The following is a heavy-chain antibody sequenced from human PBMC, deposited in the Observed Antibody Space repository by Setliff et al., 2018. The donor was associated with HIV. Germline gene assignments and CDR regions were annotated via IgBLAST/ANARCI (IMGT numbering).Heavy chain of an antibody. J-gene: IGHJ4*02. Sequence: SETLSLTCTVSGGSISSGSHYWGWIRQPPGKGLEWIGSIHSGGSTYYNPSLKSRVTISIQTSSNQFSLMLSSVTAADTAVYYCARHVTGAAYWNFFDYWGQGTLVTVSS. V-gene: IGHV4-39*01. CDR2: IHSGGST. D-gene: IGHD1-26*01. CDR1: GGSISSGSHY. CDR3: ARHVTGAAYWNFFDY.